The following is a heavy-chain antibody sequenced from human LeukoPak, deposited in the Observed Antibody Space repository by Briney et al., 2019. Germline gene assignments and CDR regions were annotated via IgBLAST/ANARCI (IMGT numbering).Heavy chain of an antibody. CDR1: GYTFTGYY. CDR3: ARSNITFGGVIVIPFDY. D-gene: IGHD3-16*02. J-gene: IGHJ4*02. CDR2: INPNSGGT. Sequence: ASVKVSCKASGYTFTGYYMHLVRQAPGQGLEWMGWINPNSGGTNYAQKFQGRVTMTRDTSISTAYMELSRLRSDDTAVYYCARSNITFGGVIVIPFDYWGQGTLVTVSS. V-gene: IGHV1-2*02.